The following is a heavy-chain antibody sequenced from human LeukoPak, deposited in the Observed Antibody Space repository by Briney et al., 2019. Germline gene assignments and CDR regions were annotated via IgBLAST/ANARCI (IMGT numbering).Heavy chain of an antibody. CDR3: AGVTGYVIEDYFDY. Sequence: SETLSLTCTVSGGSISSSSYYWGWIRQPPGKGLEWIGSIYYSGSTYYNPSLKSRVTISVDTSKNQFSLKLRSVTAADTAVYYCAGVTGYVIEDYFDYWGQGTLVTVSS. CDR1: GGSISSSSYY. CDR2: IYYSGST. V-gene: IGHV4-39*07. J-gene: IGHJ4*02. D-gene: IGHD3-22*01.